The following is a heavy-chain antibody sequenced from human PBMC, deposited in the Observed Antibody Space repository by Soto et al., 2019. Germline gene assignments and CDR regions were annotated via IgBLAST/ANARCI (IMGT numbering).Heavy chain of an antibody. D-gene: IGHD1-26*01. V-gene: IGHV3-66*04. J-gene: IGHJ4*02. CDR1: GFTVSSHY. CDR2: IYSGGST. Sequence: PGGSLRLSCAASGFTVSSHYMSWVRQAPGKGLEWVSVIYSGGSTYYADSVKGRFTISRDNSKNTLYLQMNSLRAGDTAVYYCARHHSGSYSPHFDYWGQGTLVTVSS. CDR3: ARHHSGSYSPHFDY.